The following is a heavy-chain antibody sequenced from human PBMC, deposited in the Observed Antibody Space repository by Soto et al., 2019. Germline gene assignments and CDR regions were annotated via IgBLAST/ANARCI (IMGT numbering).Heavy chain of an antibody. Sequence: QVHLVQSGAEVKKPGASVKVSCKGSGYAFTTYGITWVRQAPRQGLEWMGWISAHNGNTNYAQKLQGRVTVTRDTSTSTAYMELRSLRSADTAVYYCARGRYGDYWGQGALVTVSS. V-gene: IGHV1-18*01. CDR2: ISAHNGNT. D-gene: IGHD1-1*01. CDR3: ARGRYGDY. J-gene: IGHJ4*02. CDR1: GYAFTTYG.